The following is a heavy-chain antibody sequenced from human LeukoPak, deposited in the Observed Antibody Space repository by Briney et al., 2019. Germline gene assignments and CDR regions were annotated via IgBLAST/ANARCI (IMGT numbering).Heavy chain of an antibody. Sequence: SETLSLTCTVSGGSISSGGYYWSWIRQPPGKGLEWIGYIYHSGSTYYNPSLKSRVTISVDRSKNQFSLKLSSVTAADTAVYYCARGGDRMYSGSYYPFDYWGQGTLVTVSS. CDR3: ARGGDRMYSGSYYPFDY. CDR2: IYHSGST. J-gene: IGHJ4*02. CDR1: GGSISSGGYY. V-gene: IGHV4-30-2*01. D-gene: IGHD1-26*01.